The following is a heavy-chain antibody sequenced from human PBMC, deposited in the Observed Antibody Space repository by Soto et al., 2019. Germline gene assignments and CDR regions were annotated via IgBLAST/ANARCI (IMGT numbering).Heavy chain of an antibody. CDR2: IYYSGST. CDR1: GGSVSSGSYY. CDR3: AREDV. J-gene: IGHJ6*02. V-gene: IGHV4-61*01. Sequence: QVQLQESGPGLVKPSETLSLTCTVSGGSVSSGSYYWSWIRQPPGKELEWIGYIYYSGSTNYNPSLTRRVTISVDTAKNQSSLKLSSVTAADTAAYYSAREDVWGQGTTVTVSS.